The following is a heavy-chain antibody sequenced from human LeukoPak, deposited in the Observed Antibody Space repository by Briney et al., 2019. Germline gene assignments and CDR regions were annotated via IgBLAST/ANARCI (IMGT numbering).Heavy chain of an antibody. CDR1: GGSISSGGYY. V-gene: IGHV4-31*03. CDR3: ARERGDSGATLY. CDR2: FYYSGST. D-gene: IGHD1-26*01. Sequence: SETLSLTCTVSGGSISSGGYYWSWIRQHPGKGLEWIGYFYYSGSTYYNPSLKSRVTISVDTSKNQFSLKLSSVTAADTAVYYCARERGDSGATLYWGQGTLVTVSS. J-gene: IGHJ4*02.